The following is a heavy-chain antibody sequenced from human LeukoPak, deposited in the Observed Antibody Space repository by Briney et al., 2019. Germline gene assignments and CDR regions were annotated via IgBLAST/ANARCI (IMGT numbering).Heavy chain of an antibody. CDR2: ISGSGTNT. J-gene: IGHJ4*02. V-gene: IGHV3-23*01. D-gene: IGHD3-10*01. CDR3: AKGGSPVLYGSGRFDY. CDR1: GFTSTSYG. Sequence: GGSLRLSCAASGFTSTSYGMSWVRQAPGKGLEWVSVISGSGTNTYYADSVKGRFTISRDNSKNTLYLQMNSLRAEDTAVYYCAKGGSPVLYGSGRFDYWGQGTLVTVSS.